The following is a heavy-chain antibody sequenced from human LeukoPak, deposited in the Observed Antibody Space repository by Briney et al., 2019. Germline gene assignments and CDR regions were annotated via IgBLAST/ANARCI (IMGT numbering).Heavy chain of an antibody. J-gene: IGHJ5*02. CDR1: GGTFSSYA. CDR2: ITPILGTA. CDR3: ARDVYGDYRYNWFDP. Sequence: ASVKVSCKASGGTFSSYAISWVRQAPGQGLEWMGGITPILGTANYAQKFQGRVTITADKSTSTAYMELSSLRSEDTAVYYCARDVYGDYRYNWFDPWGQGTLVTVSS. V-gene: IGHV1-69*06. D-gene: IGHD4-17*01.